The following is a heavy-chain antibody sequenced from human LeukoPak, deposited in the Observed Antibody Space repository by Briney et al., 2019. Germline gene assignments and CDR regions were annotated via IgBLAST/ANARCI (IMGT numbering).Heavy chain of an antibody. D-gene: IGHD6-13*01. J-gene: IGHJ5*02. CDR2: IIPIFGTA. Sequence: ASVKVSCKASGGTFSSYAISWVRQAPGQGLEWMGGIIPIFGTANYAQKFQGRVTITADESTSTAYMELSSLRSEDTAVYYCARDGAAFPHQYNWFDPWGQGTLVTVSS. V-gene: IGHV1-69*13. CDR1: GGTFSSYA. CDR3: ARDGAAFPHQYNWFDP.